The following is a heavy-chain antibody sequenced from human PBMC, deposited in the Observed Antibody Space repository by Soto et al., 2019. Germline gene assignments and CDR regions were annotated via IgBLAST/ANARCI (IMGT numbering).Heavy chain of an antibody. CDR3: ARGHGVATTMGWFDP. Sequence: QVQLVESGGGVVQPGRSLRLSCAASGFTFSSYGIHWVRQAPGKGLEWVAVIYYDGSNKYYADSVKGRFTISRENSKNTLYLQMTSLRADDTAVYYCARGHGVATTMGWFDPWGQGTLVTVSS. D-gene: IGHD5-12*01. CDR1: GFTFSSYG. CDR2: IYYDGSNK. V-gene: IGHV3-33*01. J-gene: IGHJ5*02.